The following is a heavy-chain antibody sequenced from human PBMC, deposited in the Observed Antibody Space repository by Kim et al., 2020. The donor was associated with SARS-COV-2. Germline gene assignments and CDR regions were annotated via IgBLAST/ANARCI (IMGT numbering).Heavy chain of an antibody. CDR2: IKSKTDGGTT. CDR1: GFTFSNAW. V-gene: IGHV3-15*01. D-gene: IGHD6-13*01. Sequence: GGSLRLSCAASGFTFSNAWMSWVRQAPGKGLEWVGRIKSKTDGGTTDYAAPVKGRFTISRDDSKNTLYLQMNSLKTEDTAVYYCTTDPSLFRVYSSSWYNFDYWGQGTLVTVSS. CDR3: TTDPSLFRVYSSSWYNFDY. J-gene: IGHJ4*02.